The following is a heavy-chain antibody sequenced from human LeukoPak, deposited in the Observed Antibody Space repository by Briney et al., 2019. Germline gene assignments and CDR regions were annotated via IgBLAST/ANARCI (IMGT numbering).Heavy chain of an antibody. CDR3: ARGRDWRYNWFDP. J-gene: IGHJ5*02. Sequence: ASVKVSCKSSGYTFTSYDINWVRQAPGQGLAWMGWMNPNSGNTGYAQKFQGRVTMTRNTSISTAYMELSSLRSEDTAVYYCARGRDWRYNWFDPWGQGTLVTVSS. CDR2: MNPNSGNT. V-gene: IGHV1-8*01. CDR1: GYTFTSYD. D-gene: IGHD3-3*01.